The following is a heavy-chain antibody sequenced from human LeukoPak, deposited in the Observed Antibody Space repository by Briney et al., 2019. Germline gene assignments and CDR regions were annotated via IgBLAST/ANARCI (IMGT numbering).Heavy chain of an antibody. V-gene: IGHV1-18*01. CDR1: GGTFSSYA. D-gene: IGHD3-10*01. Sequence: GASVKVSCKASGGTFSSYAISWVRQAPGQGLEWMGWISAYNGNTNYAQKLQGRVTMTTDTSTSTAYMELRSLRSDDTAVYYCAREALEQRLLWFGELSLSDGFDYWGQGTLVTVSS. CDR2: ISAYNGNT. J-gene: IGHJ4*02. CDR3: AREALEQRLLWFGELSLSDGFDY.